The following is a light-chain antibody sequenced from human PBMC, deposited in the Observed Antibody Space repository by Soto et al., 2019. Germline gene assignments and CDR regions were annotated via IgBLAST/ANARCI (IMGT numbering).Light chain of an antibody. CDR1: QSVGGA. CDR3: QQYKNWPPLT. Sequence: EIVMTQSPATLSVSPGETATLSCRASQSVGGAVAWYQHKPGQAPRLLIVGAFIRATGVPGRFSGGGSGTEFTLTISSLLSEDFAVYYCQQYKNWPPLTFGGGTTVEIK. J-gene: IGKJ4*01. V-gene: IGKV3-15*01. CDR2: GAF.